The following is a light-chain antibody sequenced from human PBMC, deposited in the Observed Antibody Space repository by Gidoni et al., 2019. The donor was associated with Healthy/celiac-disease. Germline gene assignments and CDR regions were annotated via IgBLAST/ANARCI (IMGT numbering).Light chain of an antibody. CDR3: QSADSSGTHGE. CDR2: KDS. J-gene: IGLJ3*02. V-gene: IGLV3-25*03. Sequence: SYELTQPPSVSVSPGQTARITCSGDALPKQYAYWYQQKPGQAPVLVIYKDSERPSGIPERFSGSSSGTTVTLTISGVQAEDEADYYCQSADSSGTHGEFGGGTKLTVL. CDR1: ALPKQY.